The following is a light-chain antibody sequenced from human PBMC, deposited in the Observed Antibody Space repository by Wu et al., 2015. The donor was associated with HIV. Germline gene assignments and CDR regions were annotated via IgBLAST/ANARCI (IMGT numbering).Light chain of an antibody. CDR2: GAS. CDR1: QSVSNNY. V-gene: IGKV3-20*01. CDR3: QQYGSSPQT. J-gene: IGKJ1*01. Sequence: EIVLTQSPGTLSLSPGERATLSCRASQSVSNNYLAWYQQKLGQSPRLLIYGASSRATGIPDRFSGSGSGTDFTLTISRLEPEDFAVYFCQQYGSSPQTFGQGTKVEIK.